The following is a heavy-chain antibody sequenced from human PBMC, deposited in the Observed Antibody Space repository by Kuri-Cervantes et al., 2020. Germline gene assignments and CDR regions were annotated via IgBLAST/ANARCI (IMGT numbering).Heavy chain of an antibody. J-gene: IGHJ4*02. Sequence: ESLKISCTVSGGSISSYYWGWIRQPPGKGLEWIGYIYYSGSTNYNPSLNSRVTISVDTSKNQFSLKLSSVTAADTAVYYCARGTAPDYWGQGTLVTVSS. D-gene: IGHD4-17*01. CDR3: ARGTAPDY. CDR2: IYYSGST. V-gene: IGHV4-59*01. CDR1: GGSISSYY.